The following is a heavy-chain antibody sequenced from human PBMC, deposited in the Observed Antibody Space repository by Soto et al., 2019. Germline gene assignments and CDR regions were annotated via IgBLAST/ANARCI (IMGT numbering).Heavy chain of an antibody. CDR3: ARDSPAVAGYYYYGMDV. CDR1: GGTFSSYA. D-gene: IGHD6-19*01. V-gene: IGHV1-69*01. Sequence: QVQLVQSGAEVKKPGSSVTVSCKASGGTFSSYAISWVRQAPGPGLEWMGGIIPIFGTANYAQKFQGRVTITADESTSTAYMELSSLRSEDTAVYYCARDSPAVAGYYYYGMDVWGQGTTVTVSS. CDR2: IIPIFGTA. J-gene: IGHJ6*02.